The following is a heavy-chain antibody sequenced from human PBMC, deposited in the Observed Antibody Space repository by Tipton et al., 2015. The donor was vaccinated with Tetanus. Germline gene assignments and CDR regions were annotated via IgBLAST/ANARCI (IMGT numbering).Heavy chain of an antibody. D-gene: IGHD3-16*02. CDR3: ARDRTRSFDI. V-gene: IGHV3-21*01. CDR2: ISSSGAYI. Sequence: QLVQSGGGLVKPGGSLRLSCAASGFTFSNYHFNWVRQSPGKGLEWVSSISSSGAYIYYADSVKGRFTISRDNAKNSLYLQMNSLRAEDTAVYYCARDRTRSFDIWGQGTMVTVSS. J-gene: IGHJ3*02. CDR1: GFTFSNYH.